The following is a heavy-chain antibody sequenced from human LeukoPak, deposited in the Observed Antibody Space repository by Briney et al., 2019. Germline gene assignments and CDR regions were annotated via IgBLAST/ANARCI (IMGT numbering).Heavy chain of an antibody. Sequence: SETLSLTCAVYGGSFSGYYWSWIRQPPGKGLEWIGEINHSGSTNYNPSLKSRVTISVDTSKNQFSLKLSSVTAADTAVYYCASFSVVLDFDYWGQGTLVTVSS. CDR3: ASFSVVLDFDY. J-gene: IGHJ4*02. V-gene: IGHV4-34*01. CDR2: INHSGST. D-gene: IGHD2-15*01. CDR1: GGSFSGYY.